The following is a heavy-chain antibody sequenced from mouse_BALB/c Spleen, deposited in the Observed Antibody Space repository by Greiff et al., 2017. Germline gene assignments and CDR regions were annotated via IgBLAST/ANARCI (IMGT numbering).Heavy chain of an antibody. CDR2: IYPGDGDT. D-gene: IGHD2-1*01. CDR1: GYAFSSSW. Sequence: QVQLQQSGPELVKPGASVKISCKASGYAFSSSWMNWVKQRPGQGLEWIGRIYPGDGDTNYNGKFKGKATLTADKSSSTAYMQLSSLTSVDSAVYFCARDLILIYYGNFHDYYAMDYWGQGTSGTVSS. V-gene: IGHV1-82*01. CDR3: ARDLILIYYGNFHDYYAMDY. J-gene: IGHJ4*01.